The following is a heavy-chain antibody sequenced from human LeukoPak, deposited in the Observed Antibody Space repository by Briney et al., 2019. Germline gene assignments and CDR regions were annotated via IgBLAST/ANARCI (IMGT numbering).Heavy chain of an antibody. V-gene: IGHV3-9*01. CDR1: GFTFDDYA. D-gene: IGHD4-11*01. CDR2: ISWNSGSI. CDR3: AKSSMTTDYFDC. Sequence: GRSLRLSCAASGFTFDDYAMHWVRQAPGKGLEWVSGISWNSGSIGYADSVKGRFTISRDNAKNSLYLQMNSLRAEDTALYYCAKSSMTTDYFDCWGQGTLVTVSS. J-gene: IGHJ4*02.